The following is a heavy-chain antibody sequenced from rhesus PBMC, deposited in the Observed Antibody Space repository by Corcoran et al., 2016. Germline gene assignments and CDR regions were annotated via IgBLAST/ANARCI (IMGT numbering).Heavy chain of an antibody. CDR3: ASGRGGSWWVYFEF. CDR1: GGSISSSY. CDR2: IYGSGSRT. J-gene: IGHJ1*01. D-gene: IGHD6-25*01. V-gene: IGHV4-169*02. Sequence: QLQLQESGPGLVKPSEPLSVTCTVSGGSISSSYWSWIRQAPGKGLELIWYIYGSGSRTNYNPSLKIRVTLSVDTSKNQLSLKLSSVTAADTAVYYCASGRGGSWWVYFEFWGQGALVTVSS.